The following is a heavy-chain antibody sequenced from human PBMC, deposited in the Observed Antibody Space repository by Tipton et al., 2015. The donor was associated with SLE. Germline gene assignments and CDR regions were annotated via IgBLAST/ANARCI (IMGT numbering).Heavy chain of an antibody. J-gene: IGHJ4*02. Sequence: TLSLTCAVSGGSINNYYWSWIRQPPGKGLEWIGYIYYSGSTNYNPSLRSRVTMSVDTSKNQFSLKLSSVTAADTAAYYCARTHYYDHTGYSLLDYWGQGTLVTVSS. CDR3: ARTHYYDHTGYSLLDY. CDR1: GGSINNYY. V-gene: IGHV4-59*01. D-gene: IGHD3-22*01. CDR2: IYYSGST.